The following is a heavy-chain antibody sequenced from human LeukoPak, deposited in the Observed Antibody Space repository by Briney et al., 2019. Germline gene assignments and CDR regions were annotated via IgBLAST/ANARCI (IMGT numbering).Heavy chain of an antibody. J-gene: IGHJ3*02. CDR1: GFTFSSYW. V-gene: IGHV3-74*01. Sequence: GGSLRLSCAASGFTFSSYWMHWVRQAPGKGLVWVSRINTDGSSTSYADSVKGRFTISRDNAKNTLYLQMNSLRAEDTAVYYCARDGWGWRGYDAFDIWGQGTMVTVSS. CDR2: INTDGSST. D-gene: IGHD6-19*01. CDR3: ARDGWGWRGYDAFDI.